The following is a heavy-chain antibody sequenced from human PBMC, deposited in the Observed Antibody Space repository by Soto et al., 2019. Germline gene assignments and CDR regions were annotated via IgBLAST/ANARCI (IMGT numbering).Heavy chain of an antibody. Sequence: GGSLRLSCAASGFTFSSYGMHWVRQAPGKGLEWVAVIWYDGSNKYYADSVKGRFTISRDNSKNTLYLQMNSLRAEDTAVYYCARDRNEYGDSNFDYWGQGTLVTVSS. CDR2: IWYDGSNK. CDR1: GFTFSSYG. J-gene: IGHJ4*02. V-gene: IGHV3-33*01. D-gene: IGHD4-17*01. CDR3: ARDRNEYGDSNFDY.